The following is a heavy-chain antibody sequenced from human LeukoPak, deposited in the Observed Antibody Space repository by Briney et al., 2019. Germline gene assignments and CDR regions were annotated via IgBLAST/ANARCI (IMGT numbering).Heavy chain of an antibody. J-gene: IGHJ4*02. CDR3: ARDLAAAGTGY. D-gene: IGHD6-13*01. CDR1: GFTFSSYS. V-gene: IGHV3-21*01. CDR2: IRSSSSYI. Sequence: KSGGSLRLSCAASGFTFSSYSMNWVRQAPGKGLEWVPSIRSSSSYIYYADSVKGRFTISRDNAKNSLYLQMNSLRAEDTAVYYCARDLAAAGTGYWGQGTLVTVSS.